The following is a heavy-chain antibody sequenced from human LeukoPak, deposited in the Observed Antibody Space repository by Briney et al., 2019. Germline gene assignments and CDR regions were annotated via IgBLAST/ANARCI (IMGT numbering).Heavy chain of an antibody. D-gene: IGHD1-26*01. Sequence: PSETLPLTCTVAGGSISSDVHYWDWIRQAPGKGLEWIGSLLYNGNTWYNPSLESRVTISVDTSENQFSLRLTSVNAADTALYFCTRRGSGNGGTYAGMDVWGPGTSVTVSS. CDR3: TRRGSGNGGTYAGMDV. J-gene: IGHJ6*02. CDR2: LLYNGNT. CDR1: GGSISSDVHY. V-gene: IGHV4-39*01.